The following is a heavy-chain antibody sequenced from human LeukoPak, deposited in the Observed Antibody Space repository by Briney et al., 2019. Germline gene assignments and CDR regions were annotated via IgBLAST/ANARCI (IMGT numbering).Heavy chain of an antibody. D-gene: IGHD2-15*01. V-gene: IGHV3-48*03. Sequence: GGSLRLSCAASGFTFSSYEMDWVRQAPGKGLEWVAYISSSGSTIKYADSVKGRFTISRDNAKDSLYLQMSSLRAEDTAVYYCVRDPCGGGSCIDCWGRGTLVTVSS. CDR1: GFTFSSYE. J-gene: IGHJ4*02. CDR2: ISSSGSTI. CDR3: VRDPCGGGSCIDC.